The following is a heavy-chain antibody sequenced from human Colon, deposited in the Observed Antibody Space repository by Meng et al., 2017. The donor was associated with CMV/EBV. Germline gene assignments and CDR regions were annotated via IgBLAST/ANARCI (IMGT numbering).Heavy chain of an antibody. V-gene: IGHV3-23*01. D-gene: IGHD3-3*01. J-gene: IGHJ4*02. CDR2: ITSSGGST. Sequence: GESLKISCAASGFTFSNYAINWVRQAPGKGLEWVSAITSSGGSTYYADSVRGRFTISRDNSKNTLYLQMNTLRAEDTAVYYCGTVADFWSGYTYWGQGTLVTVSS. CDR1: GFTFSNYA. CDR3: GTVADFWSGYTY.